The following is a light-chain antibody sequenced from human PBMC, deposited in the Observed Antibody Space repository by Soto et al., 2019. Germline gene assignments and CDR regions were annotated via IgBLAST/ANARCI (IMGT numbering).Light chain of an antibody. CDR1: SSDVGGYNY. CDR3: MSYISTNTLVV. Sequence: QSALTQPASVSGSPGQSITISCTGTSSDVGGYNYVSWYQQHPGKAPKLMIYDVSYRPSGVSNRFSGSKSANTASLTISGLQAEDEDDYFYMSYISTNTLVVFGTGTKLTVL. J-gene: IGLJ1*01. V-gene: IGLV2-14*01. CDR2: DVS.